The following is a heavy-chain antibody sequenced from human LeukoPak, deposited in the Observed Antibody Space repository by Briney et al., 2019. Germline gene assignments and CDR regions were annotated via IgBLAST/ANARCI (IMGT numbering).Heavy chain of an antibody. CDR3: AGGAGVLQP. CDR1: GGSISSYY. J-gene: IGHJ5*02. CDR2: IYSSGST. Sequence: SETLSLTCIVSGGSISSYYWSWIRQPLGKGLEWIGYIYSSGSTDYNPSLKSRVTISLDTSNHQFSLKLTSVTAADTAVYYCAGGAGVLQPWGQGTLVTVSS. V-gene: IGHV4-59*01. D-gene: IGHD3-10*01.